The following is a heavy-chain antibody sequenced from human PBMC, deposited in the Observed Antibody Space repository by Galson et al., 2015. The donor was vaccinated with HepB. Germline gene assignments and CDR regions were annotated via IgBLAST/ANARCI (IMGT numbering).Heavy chain of an antibody. CDR2: ISWNSGNI. D-gene: IGHD2-21*01. CDR3: ARDFGGGELDY. V-gene: IGHV3-9*01. J-gene: IGHJ4*02. Sequence: SLRLSCAASGFTFDDYAMHWVRQAPGKGLEWVSGISWNSGNIGYADSVKGRFTISRDSAKNSLYLQMNSLRAEDTAVYYCARDFGGGELDYWGQGTLVTVSS. CDR1: GFTFDDYA.